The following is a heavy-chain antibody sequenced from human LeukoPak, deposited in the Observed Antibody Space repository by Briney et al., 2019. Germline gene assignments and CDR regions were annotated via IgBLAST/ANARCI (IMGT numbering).Heavy chain of an antibody. CDR2: ISYDGSNK. V-gene: IGHV3-30*03. D-gene: IGHD2-15*01. J-gene: IGHJ6*02. CDR1: GFTFSSYG. CDR3: ARDARVPATLASIMDV. Sequence: GGSLRLSCAVSGFTFSSYGMHWVRQAPGKGLEWVAVISYDGSNKYYADSVKGRFTISRDNSKNTLYLQMNSLRAEDTAVYYCARDARVPATLASIMDVWGQGTTVTVSS.